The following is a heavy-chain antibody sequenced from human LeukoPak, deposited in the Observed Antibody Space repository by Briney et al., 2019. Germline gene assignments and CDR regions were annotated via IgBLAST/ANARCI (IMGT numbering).Heavy chain of an antibody. CDR3: ARQAYGGEAFDI. J-gene: IGHJ3*02. D-gene: IGHD4-17*01. V-gene: IGHV4-59*08. Sequence: SETLSLTCTVSGGSISGYFWSWIRQPPGKGLEYIAYIYYSGGTDYNPSLKSRVTISVDTSKNKSSLKVNSVTVADTAVYYCARQAYGGEAFDIWGQGTMVTVSS. CDR1: GGSISGYF. CDR2: IYYSGGT.